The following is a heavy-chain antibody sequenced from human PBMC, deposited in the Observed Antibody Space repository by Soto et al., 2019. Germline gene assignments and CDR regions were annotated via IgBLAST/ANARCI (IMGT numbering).Heavy chain of an antibody. CDR1: GFTFSSYG. D-gene: IGHD6-19*01. V-gene: IGHV3-33*01. CDR3: ARDSHVGSGWQLTADY. Sequence: PGGSLRLSCAASGFTFSSYGMHWVRQAPGKGLEWVAVIWYDGSNKYYAESVKGRFTISRDNSKNTLYLQMNSLRAEDMAVYYCARDSHVGSGWQLTADYWGQGTLVTVSS. CDR2: IWYDGSNK. J-gene: IGHJ4*02.